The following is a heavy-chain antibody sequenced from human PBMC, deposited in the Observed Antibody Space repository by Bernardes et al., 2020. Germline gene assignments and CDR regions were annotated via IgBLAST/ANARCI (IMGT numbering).Heavy chain of an antibody. Sequence: SETLSLTCAVYGGSFSGYYWSWIRQPPGKGLEWIGEINHSGNTNYNPSLKSRVTISVDTSKNQFSLKLSSVTAAETAVYYCARTSYLGYCSSTSCYAAYNWFDPWGQGTLVTVSS. CDR1: GGSFSGYY. J-gene: IGHJ5*02. D-gene: IGHD2-2*01. CDR2: INHSGNT. V-gene: IGHV4-34*01. CDR3: ARTSYLGYCSSTSCYAAYNWFDP.